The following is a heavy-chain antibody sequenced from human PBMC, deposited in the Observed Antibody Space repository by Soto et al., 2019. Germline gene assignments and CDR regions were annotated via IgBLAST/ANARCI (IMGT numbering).Heavy chain of an antibody. V-gene: IGHV4-39*07. CDR2: IYYSGRT. J-gene: IGHJ5*02. D-gene: IGHD1-26*01. CDR3: AKNQGVELVPLATVDWFDP. Sequence: SETLSLTCIVSGESISSSSYYWGWIRQPPGKGLEWIGSIYYSGRTYYNPSFKSRFTISRDNSKSTVYLELNNLSAEDTAVYHCAKNQGVELVPLATVDWFDPWGQGSVVTVSS. CDR1: GESISSSSYY.